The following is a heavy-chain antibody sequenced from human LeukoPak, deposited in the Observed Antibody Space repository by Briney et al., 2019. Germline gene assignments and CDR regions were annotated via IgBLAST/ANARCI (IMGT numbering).Heavy chain of an antibody. CDR2: IWHDGSNK. V-gene: IGHV3-33*06. J-gene: IGHJ4*02. D-gene: IGHD1-20*01. Sequence: GGSLRLSCAASGFTFSSYGMHWVRQAPGKGLEWVAVIWHDGSNKYYADSVKGRFTISRDNSKNTLYLQMNSLRAEDTAVYYCAKENNWNGYFDYWGQGTLVTVSS. CDR3: AKENNWNGYFDY. CDR1: GFTFSSYG.